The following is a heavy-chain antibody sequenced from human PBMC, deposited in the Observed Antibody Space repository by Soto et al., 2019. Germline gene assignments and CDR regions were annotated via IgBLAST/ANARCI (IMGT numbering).Heavy chain of an antibody. CDR3: ARGDIAVAVSSDY. V-gene: IGHV3-20*04. Sequence: EVHLVESGGRVVRPGKSLRLSCAASGFNFEEYGMPWVRQAPGKGLEWVAGSNWDGDDTGYADSVQGRFTISRDNAKKFLYLQMNSLRVDDTALYYCARGDIAVAVSSDYWGQGTLVTVSS. CDR1: GFNFEEYG. CDR2: SNWDGDDT. D-gene: IGHD6-19*01. J-gene: IGHJ4*02.